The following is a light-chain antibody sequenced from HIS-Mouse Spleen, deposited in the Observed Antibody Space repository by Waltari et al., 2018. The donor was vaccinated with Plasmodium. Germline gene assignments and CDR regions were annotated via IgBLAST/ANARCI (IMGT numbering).Light chain of an antibody. CDR3: YSTDSSGNHWA. Sequence: SYELTQPPAVSVSPGPTARITCSGDALPKKYAYWCQQKSRQDPVMVIDEDSKRPSRMLERVSGASSWTMATLTIMGAQVEDEADYYCYSTDSSGNHWAFGGGTKLTVL. V-gene: IGLV3-10*01. J-gene: IGLJ3*02. CDR2: EDS. CDR1: ALPKKY.